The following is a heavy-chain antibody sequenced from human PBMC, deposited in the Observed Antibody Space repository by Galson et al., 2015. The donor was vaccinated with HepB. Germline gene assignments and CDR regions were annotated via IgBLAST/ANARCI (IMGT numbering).Heavy chain of an antibody. CDR1: GFTFDDYA. D-gene: IGHD3-10*01. Sequence: SLRLSCAASGFTFDDYAMHWVRQAPGKGLEWVSGISWNSGSIGYADSVKGRFTISRDNAKNSLYLQMNSLRAEDTALYYCAKSMVQGVRPYYFDYWGQGTLVTVSS. CDR2: ISWNSGSI. V-gene: IGHV3-9*01. CDR3: AKSMVQGVRPYYFDY. J-gene: IGHJ4*02.